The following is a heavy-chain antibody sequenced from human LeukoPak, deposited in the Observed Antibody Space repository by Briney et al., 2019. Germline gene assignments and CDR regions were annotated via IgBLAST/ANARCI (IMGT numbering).Heavy chain of an antibody. CDR1: GYSFTSYW. J-gene: IGHJ3*02. CDR3: ASGRDYDFWSGYYPKETFDI. D-gene: IGHD3-3*01. Sequence: GESLKISCKGSGYSFTSYWICWGRQMPGKGLEWMGVLYPGDSNPRYSPSFQGQVTISADKSISPAYLQWSSLKASDTAMYYCASGRDYDFWSGYYPKETFDIWGQGTMVTVSS. V-gene: IGHV5-51*01. CDR2: LYPGDSNP.